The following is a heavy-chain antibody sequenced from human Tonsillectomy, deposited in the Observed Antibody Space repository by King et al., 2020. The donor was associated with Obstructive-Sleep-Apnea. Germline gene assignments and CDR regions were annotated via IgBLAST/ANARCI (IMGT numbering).Heavy chain of an antibody. D-gene: IGHD6-13*01. Sequence: VQLVESGGGLVKPGGSLRLSCAASGFTFSSYSMNWVRQAPGKGLEWVSSISSSSSYIYYADSVKGRFTISRDNAKNSLYLQMNSLRAEDTAVYYCARGHPLAAAGTGSFFDYWGQGTLVTVSS. CDR2: ISSSSSYI. CDR1: GFTFSSYS. CDR3: ARGHPLAAAGTGSFFDY. J-gene: IGHJ4*02. V-gene: IGHV3-21*01.